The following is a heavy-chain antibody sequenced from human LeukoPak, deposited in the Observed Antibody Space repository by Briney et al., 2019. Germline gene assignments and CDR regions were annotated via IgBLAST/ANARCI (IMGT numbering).Heavy chain of an antibody. CDR1: GYTFTSYG. CDR3: ARTYYYDSRDAFDI. V-gene: IGHV1-18*01. Sequence: ASVKVSCKASGYTFTSYGISWVRQAPGQGLEWMGWISAYNGNTNYAQKLQGRVTMTTDKSTSTAYMELRSLRSDDTAVYYCARTYYYDSRDAFDIWGQGTMVTVSS. D-gene: IGHD3-22*01. CDR2: ISAYNGNT. J-gene: IGHJ3*02.